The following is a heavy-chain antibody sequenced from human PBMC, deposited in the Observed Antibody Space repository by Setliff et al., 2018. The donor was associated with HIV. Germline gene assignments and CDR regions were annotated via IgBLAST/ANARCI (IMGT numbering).Heavy chain of an antibody. CDR2: VYSRGNT. J-gene: IGHJ4*02. V-gene: IGHV4-61*09. D-gene: IGHD3-22*01. CDR1: GDSFTTTSHS. Sequence: SETLSLTCDVSGDSFTTTSHSWAWLRQPAGRGLEWIGHVYSRGNTDYNPSLASRVSILMSTSKNQFSLKLSSVTAADTAVYYCARGWGYYDSSGYYSPQYYFDYWGQ. CDR3: ARGWGYYDSSGYYSPQYYFDY.